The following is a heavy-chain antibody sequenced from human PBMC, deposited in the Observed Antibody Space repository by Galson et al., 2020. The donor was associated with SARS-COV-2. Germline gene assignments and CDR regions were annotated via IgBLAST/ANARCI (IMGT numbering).Heavy chain of an antibody. D-gene: IGHD6-19*01. J-gene: IGHJ6*02. V-gene: IGHV3-13*01. CDR1: GFTFSSYD. CDR3: ARDRRASRGWYAPDDYYYGMDV. Sequence: TGGSLRLSCAASGFTFSSYDMHWVRQATGKGLEWVSAIGTAGDTYYPGSVKGRFTISRENAKNSLYLQMNSLRAGDTAVYYCARDRRASRGWYAPDDYYYGMDVLGQWTMVTGSS. CDR2: IGTAGDT.